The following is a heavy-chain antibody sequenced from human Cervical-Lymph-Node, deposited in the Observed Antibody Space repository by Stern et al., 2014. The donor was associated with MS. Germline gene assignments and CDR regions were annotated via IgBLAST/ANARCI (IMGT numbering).Heavy chain of an antibody. D-gene: IGHD2-15*01. CDR2: ISWSSGKI. V-gene: IGHV3-9*01. Sequence: VQLVESGGDLVQPGRSLRLSCAASGFRFDDYAMYWVRQAPGQGLEWVSGISWSSGKIGYADSVKGRFTISRDNVKNSLFLEMNSLRSEDTASYYCARAIGFCSGGSCEPYYYYGIDVWGQGTRVTVSS. CDR3: ARAIGFCSGGSCEPYYYYGIDV. J-gene: IGHJ6*02. CDR1: GFRFDDYA.